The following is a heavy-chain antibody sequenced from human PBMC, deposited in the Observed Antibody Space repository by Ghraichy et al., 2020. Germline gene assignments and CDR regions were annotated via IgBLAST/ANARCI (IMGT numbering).Heavy chain of an antibody. Sequence: GESLNISCAASGFIVSTKYMSWVRQAPGKGLEWVSVIYDDGTTYYIDSVKGRFTISRDNSKNTLYLQMNRLTDEDAAVYYCARRVYGISPAYYYGMDVWGQGTTVTVSS. J-gene: IGHJ6*02. CDR3: ARRVYGISPAYYYGMDV. V-gene: IGHV3-66*04. CDR2: IYDDGTT. CDR1: GFIVSTKY. D-gene: IGHD3-16*01.